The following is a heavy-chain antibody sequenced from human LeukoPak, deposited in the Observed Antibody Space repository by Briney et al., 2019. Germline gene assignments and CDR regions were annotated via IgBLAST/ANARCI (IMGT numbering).Heavy chain of an antibody. J-gene: IGHJ3*01. V-gene: IGHV3-7*03. CDR3: ARSSYSSSSSV. CDR1: GFTFSGFW. CDR2: INSDGSER. Sequence: GGSLRLSCAVSGFTFSGFWMSWSRQALGQGPESVATINSDGSERFYADVVKGRFTISRDNAKNSLYLQINSLRAEDTAVYYCARSSYSSSSSVWGQGTMVTVSS. D-gene: IGHD6-6*01.